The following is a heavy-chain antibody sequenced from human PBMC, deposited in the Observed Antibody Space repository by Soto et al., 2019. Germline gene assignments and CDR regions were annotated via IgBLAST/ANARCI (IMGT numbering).Heavy chain of an antibody. V-gene: IGHV3-30*18. D-gene: IGHD3-9*01. Sequence: PGGSLRLSCVASGFTFSNYGIHWVRQAPGKGLEWVTVISYDGNTKYYADSVKGRFTISRDNSKNTLYLQLNSLRPEDTAVYYCVKDYYDTLAGYYGPDYWGQGT. CDR3: VKDYYDTLAGYYGPDY. CDR2: ISYDGNTK. J-gene: IGHJ4*02. CDR1: GFTFSNYG.